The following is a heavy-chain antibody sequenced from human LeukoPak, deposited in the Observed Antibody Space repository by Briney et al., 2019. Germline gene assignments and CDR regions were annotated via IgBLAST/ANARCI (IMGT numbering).Heavy chain of an antibody. J-gene: IGHJ4*02. V-gene: IGHV4-39*01. CDR1: GGSISSSSYY. Sequence: SETLSLTCTVSGGSISSSSYYWGWIRQPPGKGLEWIGSIYYSGSTYYNPSLKSRVTISVDTSKNQFSLKLSSVTAADTAVYYCARQGYYDSSGYYGWLDYWGQGTLVTVSS. D-gene: IGHD3-22*01. CDR2: IYYSGST. CDR3: ARQGYYDSSGYYGWLDY.